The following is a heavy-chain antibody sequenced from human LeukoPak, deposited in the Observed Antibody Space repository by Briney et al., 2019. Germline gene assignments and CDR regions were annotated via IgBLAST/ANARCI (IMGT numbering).Heavy chain of an antibody. Sequence: GASVKVSCKASGYTFTSYYMHWVRRAPGQGLEWMGIINPSGGSTSYAQKFQGRVTMTRDTSTSTVYMELSSLRSEDTAVYYCARDPARVTRTTNWYFDLWGRGTLVTVSS. CDR1: GYTFTSYY. J-gene: IGHJ2*01. D-gene: IGHD1-1*01. CDR2: INPSGGST. V-gene: IGHV1-46*01. CDR3: ARDPARVTRTTNWYFDL.